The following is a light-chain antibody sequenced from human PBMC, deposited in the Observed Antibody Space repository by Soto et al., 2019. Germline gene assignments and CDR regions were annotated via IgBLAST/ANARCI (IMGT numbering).Light chain of an antibody. CDR1: SGDIGTYKF. J-gene: IGLJ3*02. V-gene: IGLV2-14*03. CDR3: SSYSSSTTLWV. CDR2: DVS. Sequence: QSVLTQPASVSGSPGQSITISCTGTSGDIGTYKFVSWYQQHPGKAPKLMIYDVSRRPSGVSRRFSGSKSGNTASLTISGLQPEDEAHYYCSSYSSSTTLWVFGGGTKLTVL.